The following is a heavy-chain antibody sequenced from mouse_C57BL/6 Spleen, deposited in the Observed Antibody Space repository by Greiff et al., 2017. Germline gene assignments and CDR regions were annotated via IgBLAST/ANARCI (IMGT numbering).Heavy chain of an antibody. CDR3: ARHEAYDGYFYYYAMDY. J-gene: IGHJ4*01. CDR2: FYPGSGSI. V-gene: IGHV1-62-2*01. Sequence: VQLQQSGAELVKPGASVKLSCKASGYTFTEYTIHWVKQRSGQGLEWIGWFYPGSGSIKYNEKFKDKATLTADKSSSTVYMELSRLTSEDSAVYFCARHEAYDGYFYYYAMDYWGQGTSVTGSS. CDR1: GYTFTEYT. D-gene: IGHD2-3*01.